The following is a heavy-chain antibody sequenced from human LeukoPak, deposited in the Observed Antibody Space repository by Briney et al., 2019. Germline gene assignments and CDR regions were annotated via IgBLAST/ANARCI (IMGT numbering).Heavy chain of an antibody. CDR3: ARDLTHSSGWYSPFDY. J-gene: IGHJ4*02. D-gene: IGHD6-19*01. V-gene: IGHV1-2*02. CDR2: INPNSGGT. Sequence: ASVKVSCKASGYTFTGYYMHWVRQAPGQGLEWMGWINPNSGGTNYAQKFQGRVTMTRDTSISTAYMELSRLRPDDTAVYYCARDLTHSSGWYSPFDYWGQGTLVTASS. CDR1: GYTFTGYY.